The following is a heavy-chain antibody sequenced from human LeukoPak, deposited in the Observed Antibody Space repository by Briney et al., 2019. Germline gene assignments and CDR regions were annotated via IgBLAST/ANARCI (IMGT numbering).Heavy chain of an antibody. V-gene: IGHV1-46*01. CDR2: INPSGGST. Sequence: ASVKVSCKASGYTFTSYYMHWVRQAPRQGLEWMGIINPSGGSTSYAQKFQGRVTMTRDTSTSTVYMELSSLRSEDTAVYYCARDSVTSSEIVATIHAPHYYYYYGMDVWGQGTTVTVSS. CDR3: ARDSVTSSEIVATIHAPHYYYYYGMDV. D-gene: IGHD5-12*01. J-gene: IGHJ6*02. CDR1: GYTFTSYY.